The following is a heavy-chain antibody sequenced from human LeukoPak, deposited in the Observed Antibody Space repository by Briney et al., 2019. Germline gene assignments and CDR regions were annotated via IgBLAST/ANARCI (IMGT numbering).Heavy chain of an antibody. J-gene: IGHJ5*02. V-gene: IGHV1-69*04. D-gene: IGHD6-13*01. CDR3: ARDNSSSWSIRNWFDP. CDR2: IIPILGIA. Sequence: SVKVSCKASGGTFSSYAISWVRQAPGQGLEWMGRIIPILGIANYAQKYQGRVTITADKSTSTAYMELSSLRSEDTAVYYCARDNSSSWSIRNWFDPWGQGTLVTVSS. CDR1: GGTFSSYA.